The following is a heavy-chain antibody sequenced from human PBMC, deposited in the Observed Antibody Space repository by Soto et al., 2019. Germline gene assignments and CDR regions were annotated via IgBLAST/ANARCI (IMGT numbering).Heavy chain of an antibody. Sequence: QVQLVQSGAEVKKPGASVKVSCKASGYTFTSYGISWVRQAPGQGLEWMGWISAYNGNTNYAQKLQGRVTMTTDTPRGTAYRERRSRRSDDTAVYYCARDQYSRGWRPPGDFDYWGQGPLFTVPS. CDR2: ISAYNGNT. V-gene: IGHV1-18*01. D-gene: IGHD6-19*01. CDR1: GYTFTSYG. J-gene: IGHJ4*02. CDR3: ARDQYSRGWRPPGDFDY.